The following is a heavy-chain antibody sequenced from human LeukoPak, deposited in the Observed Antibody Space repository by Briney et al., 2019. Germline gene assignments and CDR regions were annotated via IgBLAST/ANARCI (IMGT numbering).Heavy chain of an antibody. D-gene: IGHD3-22*01. J-gene: IGHJ4*02. Sequence: SETLSLTCTVSGGSISSYYWSWIRQPPGKGLEWIGYIYYSGSTNNNPSLKSRVTISVDTSKNQFSLKLSSVTAADTAVYYCARVLRYDSSGYYSEGGPVFDYWGQGPLVTVSS. CDR1: GGSISSYY. CDR2: IYYSGST. V-gene: IGHV4-59*01. CDR3: ARVLRYDSSGYYSEGGPVFDY.